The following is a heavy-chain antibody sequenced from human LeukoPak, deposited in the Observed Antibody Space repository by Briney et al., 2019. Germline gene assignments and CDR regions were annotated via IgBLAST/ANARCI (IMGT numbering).Heavy chain of an antibody. CDR2: ISSSGNTI. Sequence: VGSLRHSCAASGFTLSSYEMNWGPQSPGRGVEWLLYISSSGNTIYYTDSLKGPFTSSRDNAKNSLYLQMNSLRAEDTAVYYCARYLAVAGKGPGDYWGQGTLVTVSS. CDR1: GFTLSSYE. CDR3: ARYLAVAGKGPGDY. V-gene: IGHV3-48*03. D-gene: IGHD6-19*01. J-gene: IGHJ4*02.